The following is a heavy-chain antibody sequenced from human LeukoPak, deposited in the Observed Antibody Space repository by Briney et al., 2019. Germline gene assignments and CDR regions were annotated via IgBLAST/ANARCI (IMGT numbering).Heavy chain of an antibody. CDR1: GGSISSSSYY. CDR2: IYYSGST. V-gene: IGHV4-39*07. D-gene: IGHD3-10*01. CDR3: APGDMVRGVISADNWFDP. J-gene: IGHJ5*02. Sequence: SETLSLTCTVSGGSISSSSYYWGWIRQPPGKGLEWIGSIYYSGSTYYNPSLKSRVTISVDTSKNQFSLKLSSVTAADTAVYYCAPGDMVRGVISADNWFDPWGQGTLVTVSS.